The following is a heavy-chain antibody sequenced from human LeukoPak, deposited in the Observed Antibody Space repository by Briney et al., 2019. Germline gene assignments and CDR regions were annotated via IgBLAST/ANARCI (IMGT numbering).Heavy chain of an antibody. Sequence: PSETLSLTCAVYGGSFSGYYWSWIRQHPGKGLEWIGYIYYSGSTYYNPSLKSRVTISVDTSKNQFSLKLSSVTAADTAVYYCARGSGHDAFDIWGQGTMVTVSS. J-gene: IGHJ3*02. CDR2: IYYSGST. V-gene: IGHV4-31*11. CDR1: GGSFSGYY. D-gene: IGHD1-26*01. CDR3: ARGSGHDAFDI.